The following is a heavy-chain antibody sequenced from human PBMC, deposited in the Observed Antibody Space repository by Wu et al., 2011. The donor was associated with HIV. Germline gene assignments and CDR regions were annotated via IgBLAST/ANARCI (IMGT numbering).Heavy chain of an antibody. Sequence: QVQLVQSGAEVKKPGASVKVSCRASGYTFTSYGISWVRQAPGQGLEWMGWISAYNGDTNYAQKFQGRVTITADDSTSTVYMELSSLRSDDTAIYFCARGSGLGSYFDNWGQGTLVTVSS. CDR2: ISAYNGDT. V-gene: IGHV1-18*01. J-gene: IGHJ4*02. D-gene: IGHD3-10*01. CDR3: ARGSGLGSYFDN. CDR1: GYTFTSYG.